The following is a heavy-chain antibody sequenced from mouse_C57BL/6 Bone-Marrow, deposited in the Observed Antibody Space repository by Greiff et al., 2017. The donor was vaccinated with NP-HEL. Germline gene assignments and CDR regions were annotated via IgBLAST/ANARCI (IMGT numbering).Heavy chain of an antibody. CDR1: GYSITSDY. CDR2: ISYSGST. D-gene: IGHD1-1*01. CDR3: ARYNGYYGSRESYWYFDV. V-gene: IGHV3-8*01. J-gene: IGHJ1*03. Sequence: EVKLMESGPGLAKPSQTLSLTCSVTGYSITSDYWNWIRKFPGNKLEYMGYISYSGSTYYNPSLKSRISITRDTSKNQYYLQLNSVTTEDTATYYCARYNGYYGSRESYWYFDVWGTGTTVTVSS.